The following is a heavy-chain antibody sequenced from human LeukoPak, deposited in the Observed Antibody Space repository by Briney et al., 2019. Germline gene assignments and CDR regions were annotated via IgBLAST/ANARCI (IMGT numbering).Heavy chain of an antibody. CDR1: GGTFSSYA. J-gene: IGHJ5*02. CDR3: ARPLFCAFDNCGYWLDP. Sequence: RASVKVSCKASGGTFSSYAISWVRQAPGQGLEWMGGIIPIFGTANYAQKFQGRVTITTDESTSTAYMELSSLRSEDTAVYYCARPLFCAFDNCGYWLDPWGPGTLVTVSS. CDR2: IIPIFGTA. D-gene: IGHD1-20*01. V-gene: IGHV1-69*05.